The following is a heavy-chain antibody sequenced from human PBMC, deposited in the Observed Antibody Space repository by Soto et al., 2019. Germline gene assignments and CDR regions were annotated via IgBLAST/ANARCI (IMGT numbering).Heavy chain of an antibody. J-gene: IGHJ4*02. CDR3: ARDRLRGYDSSGFYS. CDR2: INTKTGNR. V-gene: IGHV1-18*01. Sequence: ASVKVSCKTYGYSFSSYGINWVRQAPGQGLEWMGWINTKTGNRNYAQKFEDRVTMTTATSTSTVYLELRSLRSDDTAVYFCARDRLRGYDSSGFYSWGQGTLVTVS. CDR1: GYSFSSYG. D-gene: IGHD3-22*01.